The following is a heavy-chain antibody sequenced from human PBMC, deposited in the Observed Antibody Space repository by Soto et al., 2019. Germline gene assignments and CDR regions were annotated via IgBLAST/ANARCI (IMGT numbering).Heavy chain of an antibody. CDR1: GGSIISYY. J-gene: IGHJ5*02. Sequence: SETLSLTCSVSGGSIISYYWSWIRQPPGKGLEWIGYIYYSGSTNYNPSLKRRVTISVDTSKNQFSLKLSSVTAADTAVYYCARLGYCSSISCYGFNWFDPWGQGTLVTVSS. CDR2: IYYSGST. V-gene: IGHV4-59*08. D-gene: IGHD2-2*03. CDR3: ARLGYCSSISCYGFNWFDP.